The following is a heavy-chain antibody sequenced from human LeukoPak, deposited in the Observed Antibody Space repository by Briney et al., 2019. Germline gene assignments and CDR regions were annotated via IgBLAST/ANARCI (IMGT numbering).Heavy chain of an antibody. Sequence: GESLKISCKGSGYSLTSYWIGLVRQMPGKRLEWMGIIYPSDSDTRYSPSFQGQVTISVDKSISTAYLQWSSLKASDTAMYYCARTSSSWYNYWGQGTLVTVSS. CDR3: ARTSSSWYNY. V-gene: IGHV5-51*01. D-gene: IGHD6-13*01. J-gene: IGHJ4*02. CDR2: IYPSDSDT. CDR1: GYSLTSYW.